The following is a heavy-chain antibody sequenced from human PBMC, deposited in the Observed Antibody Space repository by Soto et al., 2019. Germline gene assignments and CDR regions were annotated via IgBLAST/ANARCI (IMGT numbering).Heavy chain of an antibody. Sequence: QVQLVQSGAEVKKPGSSVRVSCKASGDTFSRYTVNWVRQAPRQGLEWMGGIIPRFGTTNYAPTLQGRVTITADESTNTVYMELSSLRSDDTAVYYCARDKGAYYSHLVYWGQGTLVTVSS. J-gene: IGHJ4*02. CDR3: ARDKGAYYSHLVY. V-gene: IGHV1-69*01. D-gene: IGHD3-22*01. CDR1: GDTFSRYT. CDR2: IIPRFGTT.